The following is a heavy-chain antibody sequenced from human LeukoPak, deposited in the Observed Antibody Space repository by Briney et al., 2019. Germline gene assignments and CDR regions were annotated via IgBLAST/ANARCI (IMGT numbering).Heavy chain of an antibody. D-gene: IGHD6-19*01. V-gene: IGHV4-31*03. J-gene: IGHJ4*02. CDR2: IYYSGST. CDR1: GGSISSGGYY. CDR3: ARHERPGWDIDY. Sequence: SQTLSLTCTVSGGSISSGGYYWSWIRQHPGKGLEWIGYIYYSGSTYYNPSLKSRVTISVDTSNNQFSLKLSSGTAADTAVYYCARHERPGWDIDYWGQGTLVTVSS.